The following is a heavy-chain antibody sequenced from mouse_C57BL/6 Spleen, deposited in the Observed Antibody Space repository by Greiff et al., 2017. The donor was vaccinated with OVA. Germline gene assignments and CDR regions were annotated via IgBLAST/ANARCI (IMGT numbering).Heavy chain of an antibody. J-gene: IGHJ4*01. CDR3: ARRSPHAMDY. Sequence: DVKLQESGGGLVKPGGSLKLSCAASGFTFSDYGMHWVRQAPEKGLEWVAYISSGSSTIYYADTVKGRFTISRDNAKNTLFLQMTSLRSEDTAMYYCARRSPHAMDYWGQGTSVTVSS. V-gene: IGHV5-17*01. CDR1: GFTFSDYG. CDR2: ISSGSSTI. D-gene: IGHD1-1*01.